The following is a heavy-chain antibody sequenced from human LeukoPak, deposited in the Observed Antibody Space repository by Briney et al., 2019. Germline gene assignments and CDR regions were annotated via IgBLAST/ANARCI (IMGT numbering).Heavy chain of an antibody. V-gene: IGHV4-4*02. Sequence: PSGTLSLTCAVSGGSISSSNWWSWIRQPPGKGLEWIGEIYHSGSTNYNPSLKSRVTISVDKSKTQFSLKLSSVTAADTAVYYCARVEGGDTANPGYWGQGTLVTVSS. J-gene: IGHJ4*02. CDR1: GGSISSSNW. CDR2: IYHSGST. D-gene: IGHD5-18*01. CDR3: ARVEGGDTANPGY.